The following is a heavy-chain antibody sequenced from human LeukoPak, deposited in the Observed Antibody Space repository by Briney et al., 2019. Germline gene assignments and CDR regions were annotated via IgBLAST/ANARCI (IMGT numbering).Heavy chain of an antibody. D-gene: IGHD3-22*01. CDR2: IYSADSDT. J-gene: IGHJ4*02. CDR3: ARRDDSKAFDY. CDR1: GYSFTSSW. Sequence: GESLKISCKGSGYSFTSSWIGWVRQMPGKGLEWMGLIYSADSDTRYSPSFQGQITLSADKSINTAYLQWSSLKASDTAMYYCARRDDSKAFDYWGQGTLVTVSS. V-gene: IGHV5-51*01.